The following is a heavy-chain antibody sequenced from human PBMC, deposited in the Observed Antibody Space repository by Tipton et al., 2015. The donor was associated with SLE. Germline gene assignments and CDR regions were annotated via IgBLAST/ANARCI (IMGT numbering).Heavy chain of an antibody. J-gene: IGHJ3*02. V-gene: IGHV4-59*11. CDR3: AREGGGSYFDGAFDI. CDR2: IDDSGNT. D-gene: IGHD1-26*01. CDR1: GGSISSHY. Sequence: GLVKPSETLSLTCTVSGGSISSHYWSWIRQPPGKGLEWIGYIDDSGNTDYTPSLKSRVTISVDTSKNQFSLKLSSVTAADTAVYYCAREGGGSYFDGAFDIWGQGTMVTVSS.